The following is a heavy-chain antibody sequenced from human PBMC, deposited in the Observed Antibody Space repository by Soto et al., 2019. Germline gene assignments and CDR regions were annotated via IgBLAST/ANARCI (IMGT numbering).Heavy chain of an antibody. J-gene: IGHJ5*02. V-gene: IGHV3-11*01. CDR3: ARDPPQKSWTGTTPTDP. D-gene: IGHD1-7*01. CDR2: ISNSGSTI. Sequence: GGSLRLSCAASGFTFSDYYMSWIRQAPGKGLEWVSYISNSGSTIYFADSVKGRFTISRDNAKNSLYLQMNSLRAEDTAVYYCARDPPQKSWTGTTPTDPWGQGTLVTVSS. CDR1: GFTFSDYY.